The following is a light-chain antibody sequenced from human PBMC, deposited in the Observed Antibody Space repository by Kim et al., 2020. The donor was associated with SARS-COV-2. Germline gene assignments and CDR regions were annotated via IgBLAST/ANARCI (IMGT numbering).Light chain of an antibody. Sequence: LSPGERATLSCSASHSVSSSYLAWYQQKPGQAPRLLIYGASSRATGIPDRFSGSGSGTDFTLTISRLEPEDFAVYYCQQYGSSLYTFGQGTKLEI. J-gene: IGKJ2*01. V-gene: IGKV3-20*01. CDR3: QQYGSSLYT. CDR2: GAS. CDR1: HSVSSSY.